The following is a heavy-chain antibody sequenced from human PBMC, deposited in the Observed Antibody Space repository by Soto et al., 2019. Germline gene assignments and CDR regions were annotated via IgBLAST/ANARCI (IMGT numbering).Heavy chain of an antibody. Sequence: QVQLMESGGGVVQPATSLRLSCEGSGFRFGVYTMHWVRQAPGKGLEWVAVIWHDGSDKYYADSVKGRFTISRDNSKNTLYLHINSLRAEDTAVYYCARSEYDSRGYYSHFDYWGRGTLVTVSS. CDR3: ARSEYDSRGYYSHFDY. CDR1: GFRFGVYT. CDR2: IWHDGSDK. J-gene: IGHJ4*02. V-gene: IGHV3-33*01. D-gene: IGHD3-22*01.